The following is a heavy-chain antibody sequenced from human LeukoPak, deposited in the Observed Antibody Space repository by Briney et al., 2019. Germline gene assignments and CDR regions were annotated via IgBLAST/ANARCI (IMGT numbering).Heavy chain of an antibody. D-gene: IGHD5-18*01. CDR2: IYYSGTT. CDR1: GGPISSFY. Sequence: SETLSLTWTVAGGPISSFYWSWVRQPPGKGVGWIGYIYYSGTTNYHRSLQSRLTISVDTSKDQFSLKLSSVTAADTAVYYCARHGVSGYTYGYSKPYNWFDPWGQGTLVTVSS. J-gene: IGHJ5*02. CDR3: ARHGVSGYTYGYSKPYNWFDP. V-gene: IGHV4-59*08.